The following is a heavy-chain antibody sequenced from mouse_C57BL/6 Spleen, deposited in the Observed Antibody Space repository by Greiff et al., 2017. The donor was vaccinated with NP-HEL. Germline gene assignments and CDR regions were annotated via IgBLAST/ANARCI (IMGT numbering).Heavy chain of an antibody. CDR3: ARSWLLYAMDY. CDR1: GYTFTDYY. CDR2: IYPGSGNT. D-gene: IGHD2-3*01. V-gene: IGHV1-76*01. Sequence: QVQLQQSGAELVRPGASVKLSCKASGYTFTDYYINWVKQRPGQGLEWIARIYPGSGNTYYNEKFKGKATLTAEKSSSTAYMQLSSLTSEDSAVYFCARSWLLYAMDYWGQGTSVTVSS. J-gene: IGHJ4*01.